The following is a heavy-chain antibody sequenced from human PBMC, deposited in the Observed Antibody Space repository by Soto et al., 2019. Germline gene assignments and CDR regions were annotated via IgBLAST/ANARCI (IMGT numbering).Heavy chain of an antibody. D-gene: IGHD3-10*01. Sequence: GGSLRLSCAGSGFTFSWHSMNWVRQAPGKGLEWLSYISSSSGTIYYADSVKGRFTISRDNARNSLYLQMNSLRDEDTAVYYFARRGPKGASPGDYYYSMDGWRQGTTVTVSS. CDR2: ISSSSGTI. CDR1: GFTFSWHS. CDR3: ARRGPKGASPGDYYYSMDG. V-gene: IGHV3-48*02. J-gene: IGHJ6*02.